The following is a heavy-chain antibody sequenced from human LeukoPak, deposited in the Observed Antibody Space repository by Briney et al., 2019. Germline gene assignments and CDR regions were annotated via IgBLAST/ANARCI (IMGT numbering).Heavy chain of an antibody. Sequence: SVKVSCKASGGTFSSYAISWVRQAPGQGLEWMGGIIPIFGTANYAQKFQGRVTITADESTNTAYMELNNLRSEDTAMYYCAKALRYFDWSPLDYWGQGTLVTVSS. V-gene: IGHV1-69*13. D-gene: IGHD3-9*01. CDR1: GGTFSSYA. CDR2: IIPIFGTA. CDR3: AKALRYFDWSPLDY. J-gene: IGHJ4*02.